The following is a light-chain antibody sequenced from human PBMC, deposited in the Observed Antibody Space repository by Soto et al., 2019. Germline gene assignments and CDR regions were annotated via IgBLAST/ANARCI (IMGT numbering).Light chain of an antibody. CDR3: QSYDSSLSVV. J-gene: IGLJ2*01. V-gene: IGLV2-14*02. CDR1: SSDVGSYNL. Sequence: QSALTQPASVSGSPGQSITISCTGTSSDVGSYNLVSWYQHHPDKAPKLIIYEGSKRPSGVSNRFSGSKSGNTASLTISGLQAEDEADYYCQSYDSSLSVVFGGGTKLTVL. CDR2: EGS.